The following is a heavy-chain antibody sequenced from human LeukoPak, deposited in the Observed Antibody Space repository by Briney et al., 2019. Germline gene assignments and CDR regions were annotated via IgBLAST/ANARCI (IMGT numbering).Heavy chain of an antibody. Sequence: GRSLRLSCAASGFTFSSYAMHWVRQAPGKGLEWVAAISYDGSNEYYADSVKGRFTVSRDNSKNTLYLQMNSLRAEDTAVYYCARAPWIQLWSRTRDFDDYWGQGTLVTVSS. J-gene: IGHJ4*02. CDR1: GFTFSSYA. CDR3: ARAPWIQLWSRTRDFDDY. V-gene: IGHV3-30*04. CDR2: ISYDGSNE. D-gene: IGHD5-18*01.